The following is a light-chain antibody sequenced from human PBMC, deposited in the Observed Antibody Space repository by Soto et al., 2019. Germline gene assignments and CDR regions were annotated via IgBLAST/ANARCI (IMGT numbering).Light chain of an antibody. J-gene: IGKJ4*01. CDR1: QSVSSSY. CDR3: QQYGSSVLT. Sequence: EIVLTQSPGTLSLSPGERATLSCRARQSVSSSYLAWYQQKPGQAPRLLIYGASSRATGIPDRFSGSGSGTDFTLTISRLEPEDFAVYYCQQYGSSVLTVGGGTKVEIK. CDR2: GAS. V-gene: IGKV3-20*01.